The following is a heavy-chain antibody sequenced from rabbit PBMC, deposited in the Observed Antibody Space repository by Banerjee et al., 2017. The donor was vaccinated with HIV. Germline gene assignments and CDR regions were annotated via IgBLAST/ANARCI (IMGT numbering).Heavy chain of an antibody. CDR2: INTSSDNT. Sequence: QEQLVESGGGLVTLGGSLKLTCTASGIDLSSYWMCWVRQAPGKGLEWIACINTSSDNTGYATWAKGRFTISKTSSTTVTLQMTSLTAADTATYFCARGIDYGTRLDLWGPGTLVTVS. V-gene: IGHV1S45*01. CDR3: ARGIDYGTRLDL. J-gene: IGHJ3*01. CDR1: GIDLSSYW. D-gene: IGHD2-1*01.